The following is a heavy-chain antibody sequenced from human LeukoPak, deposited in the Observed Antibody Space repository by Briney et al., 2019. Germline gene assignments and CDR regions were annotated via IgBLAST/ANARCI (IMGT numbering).Heavy chain of an antibody. CDR3: ARQDTLTHYYVMDV. V-gene: IGHV4-59*08. Sequence: SETLSLTCTVSGGSIRSYYWTWIRQPPGKGLEWIGYIYYSGSTNYNPSLKSRVTISVDTSKNQFSLKVSSATAADTAVYYCARQDTLTHYYVMDVWGQGTTVTVSS. D-gene: IGHD4-17*01. CDR1: GGSIRSYY. CDR2: IYYSGST. J-gene: IGHJ6*02.